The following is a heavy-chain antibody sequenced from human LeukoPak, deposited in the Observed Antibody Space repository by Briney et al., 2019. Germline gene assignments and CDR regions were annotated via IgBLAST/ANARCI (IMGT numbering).Heavy chain of an antibody. J-gene: IGHJ6*02. Sequence: PGGSLRLSRAASGFTFSSYGMHWVRQAPGKGLEWVAVISYDGSNKYYADSVKGRFTISRDNSKNTLYLQMNSLRAEDTAVYYCARGGVGLLIIPGWEYDNYGLDVWGQGTTVTVSS. V-gene: IGHV3-30*03. CDR1: GFTFSSYG. D-gene: IGHD3/OR15-3a*01. CDR3: ARGGVGLLIIPGWEYDNYGLDV. CDR2: ISYDGSNK.